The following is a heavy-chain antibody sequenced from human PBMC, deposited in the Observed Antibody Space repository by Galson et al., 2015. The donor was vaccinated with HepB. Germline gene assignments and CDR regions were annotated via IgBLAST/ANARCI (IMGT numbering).Heavy chain of an antibody. D-gene: IGHD6-19*01. CDR2: ISAYNGKT. V-gene: IGHV1-18*04. Sequence: SVKVSCKASGFTFTSHGFNWVRQAPGQGLEWMGWISAYNGKTEYAQKLQGRVTMTTDAATSTAYMELRSLTSDDTAVYYCARDSDWNIDCWGQGTLVTVSS. CDR3: ARDSDWNIDC. J-gene: IGHJ4*02. CDR1: GFTFTSHG.